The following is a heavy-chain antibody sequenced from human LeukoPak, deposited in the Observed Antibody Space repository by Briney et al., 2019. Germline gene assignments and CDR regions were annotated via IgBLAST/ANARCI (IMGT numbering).Heavy chain of an antibody. D-gene: IGHD2-15*01. Sequence: GRSLRLSCAASGFTFSSYGMHWVRQAPGKGLEWVAIICSDGSNKYYADSVKGRFTISRDDSKNTLYLQMNSLRADDTAGYYCARVRGRCSGDSCYSDYWGQGTLVTVSS. J-gene: IGHJ4*02. CDR1: GFTFSSYG. CDR2: ICSDGSNK. CDR3: ARVRGRCSGDSCYSDY. V-gene: IGHV3-33*01.